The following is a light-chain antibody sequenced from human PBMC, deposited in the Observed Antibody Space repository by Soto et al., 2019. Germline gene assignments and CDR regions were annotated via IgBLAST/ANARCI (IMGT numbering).Light chain of an antibody. Sequence: EIELTQSPATLSLSQGKRGTCSRGASQSVSTRLAWDQHKPGQAPRLLMSGASTGATGIPPRFSGSGSGTEFTLTISSLQSEDFAVYYCQQYNSYSKRFGQGTKGDI. J-gene: IGKJ1*01. CDR2: GAS. CDR1: QSVSTR. V-gene: IGKV3-15*01. CDR3: QQYNSYSKR.